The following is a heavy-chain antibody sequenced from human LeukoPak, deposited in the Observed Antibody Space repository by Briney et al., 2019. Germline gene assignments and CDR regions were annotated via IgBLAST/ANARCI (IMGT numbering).Heavy chain of an antibody. CDR3: ARGLWDSSWYLGSFWFDP. J-gene: IGHJ5*02. Sequence: SVKVSCKASGGTFSSYAISWVRQAPGQGLEWMGGIIPIFGTANYAQKFQGRVTITADESTSTAYIELSRLRAADTAPYYCARGLWDSSWYLGSFWFDPWGQGTLVTVFS. CDR2: IIPIFGTA. V-gene: IGHV1-69*13. CDR1: GGTFSSYA. D-gene: IGHD6-13*01.